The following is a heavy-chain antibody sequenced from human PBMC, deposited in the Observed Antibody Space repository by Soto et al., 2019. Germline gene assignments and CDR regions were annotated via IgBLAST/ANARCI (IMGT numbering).Heavy chain of an antibody. V-gene: IGHV1-8*01. CDR3: AREGDELEVPYFDY. J-gene: IGHJ4*02. CDR1: GYTFTSYD. D-gene: IGHD1-26*01. CDR2: MNPNSANT. Sequence: ASVKVSCKASGYTFTSYDINWVRQATGQGLEWMGWMNPNSANTGYAQKFQGRVTMTRNTSISTAYMELSSLRSEDTAVYYCAREGDELEVPYFDYWGQGTLVTVSS.